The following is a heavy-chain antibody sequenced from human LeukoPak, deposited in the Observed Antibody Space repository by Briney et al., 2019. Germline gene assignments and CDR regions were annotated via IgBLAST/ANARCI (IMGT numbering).Heavy chain of an antibody. CDR1: GFTFSSYS. CDR3: AKGPRRSPYLYFGDFAFDI. CDR2: ISSSSSYI. J-gene: IGHJ3*02. Sequence: GGSLRLSCAASGFTFSSYSMNWVRQAPGKGLEWVSSISSSSSYIYYADSVKGRFTISRDNAKNSLYLQMNSLRAEDTALYYCAKGPRRSPYLYFGDFAFDIWGQGTMVTVSS. V-gene: IGHV3-21*04. D-gene: IGHD3-10*01.